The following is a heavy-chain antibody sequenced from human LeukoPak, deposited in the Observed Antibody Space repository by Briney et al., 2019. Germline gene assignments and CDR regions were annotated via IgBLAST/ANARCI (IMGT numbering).Heavy chain of an antibody. CDR3: ARSSITVTHEIDH. CDR2: ISPSGAGT. CDR1: GGTFSSYA. D-gene: IGHD4-17*01. V-gene: IGHV1-46*01. J-gene: IGHJ4*02. Sequence: ASVKVSCKASGGTFSSYAISWVRQAPGQGLEWMGLISPSGAGTIYAQRFQGRVTMTRDTSTSTVYMDLNSLRSEDTAVYYCARSSITVTHEIDHWGQGTLVTVSS.